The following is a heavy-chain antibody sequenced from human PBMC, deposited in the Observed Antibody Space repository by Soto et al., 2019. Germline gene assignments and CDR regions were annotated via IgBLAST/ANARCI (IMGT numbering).Heavy chain of an antibody. Sequence: GGSLRLSCAASGFTFSSYAMSWVRQAPGKGLEWVSSISGTGSNTYYADSVKGRFTISRDNSMNTLYLQMNTLRAEDTAIYYCAKVSSSWYAGFFDLWGQGTLVTVSS. CDR1: GFTFSSYA. V-gene: IGHV3-23*01. CDR2: ISGTGSNT. J-gene: IGHJ4*02. D-gene: IGHD6-13*01. CDR3: AKVSSSWYAGFFDL.